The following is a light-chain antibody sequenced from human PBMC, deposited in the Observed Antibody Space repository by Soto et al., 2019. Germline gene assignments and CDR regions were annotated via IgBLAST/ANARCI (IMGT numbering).Light chain of an antibody. V-gene: IGKV1-5*01. Sequence: DIPMTQSPSTLSASVGDTVTVNCRASQSVSGWLAWYQQKPGKAPKLLIYDASSLESGVPSRFSGSGSGTEFTLTISSLQSEDFAVYYCQQYKNGPRKCGQGTKV. CDR1: QSVSGW. CDR2: DAS. CDR3: QQYKNGPRK. J-gene: IGKJ1*01.